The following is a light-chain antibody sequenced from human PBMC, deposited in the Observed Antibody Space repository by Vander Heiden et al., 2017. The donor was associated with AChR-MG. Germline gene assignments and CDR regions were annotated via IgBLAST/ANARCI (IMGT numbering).Light chain of an antibody. CDR2: DVT. J-gene: IGLJ2*01. Sequence: QSALTQPASVSASPGQSITISCTGTTSDVGGYKYVSWYQQHPGKVPKLIIYDVTNRPSGISDRYSGSKSGNTASLTIYGLQAEDEAHYYCASYTIRDTVLFGGGTRLTVL. CDR1: TSDVGGYKY. CDR3: ASYTIRDTVL. V-gene: IGLV2-14*03.